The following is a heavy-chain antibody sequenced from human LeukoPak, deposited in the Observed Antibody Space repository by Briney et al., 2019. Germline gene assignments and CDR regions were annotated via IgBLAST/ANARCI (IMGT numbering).Heavy chain of an antibody. CDR3: ARSLTPFYSGGHFDF. V-gene: IGHV1-46*01. D-gene: IGHD1-26*01. CDR1: GYAFTSYF. Sequence: ASVKVSCKASGYAFTSYFIHWVRQAPGQGLEWMGIINPSGGSTTYAQKFQGGVTMTRDTSTSTVYMELSSLGPEDTAVLYCARSLTPFYSGGHFDFWGQGTRLTVPS. CDR2: INPSGGST. J-gene: IGHJ4*02.